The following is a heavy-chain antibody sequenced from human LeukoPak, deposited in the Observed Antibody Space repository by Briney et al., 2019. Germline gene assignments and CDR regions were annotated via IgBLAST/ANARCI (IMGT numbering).Heavy chain of an antibody. Sequence: SETLSLTCAVYGGSFSGYYWSWIRQPPGKGLEWIGEINHSGSTNYNPSLKSRVTISVDTSKNQYSLKLSSVTAADTAVYYCAREAGTTSLVGYGMDVWGQGTTVTVSS. CDR1: GGSFSGYY. J-gene: IGHJ6*02. V-gene: IGHV4-34*01. CDR3: AREAGTTSLVGYGMDV. CDR2: INHSGST. D-gene: IGHD1-7*01.